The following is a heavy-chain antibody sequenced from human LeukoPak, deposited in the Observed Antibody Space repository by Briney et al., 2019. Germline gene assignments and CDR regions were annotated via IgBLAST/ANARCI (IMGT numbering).Heavy chain of an antibody. CDR3: AREPNYGDYGDY. CDR2: IDHTGTT. CDR1: DDSITIYY. J-gene: IGHJ4*02. Sequence: SETLSLTCSVSDDSITIYYWTWIRQPPGKGLEWIGYIDHTGTTNYNPSLKSRVTISVDTSKNQFSLKLSSVTAADTAMYYCAREPNYGDYGDYWGQGTLVTVSS. V-gene: IGHV4-59*12. D-gene: IGHD4-17*01.